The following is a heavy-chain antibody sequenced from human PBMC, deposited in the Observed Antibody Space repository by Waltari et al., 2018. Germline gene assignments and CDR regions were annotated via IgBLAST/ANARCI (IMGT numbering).Heavy chain of an antibody. Sequence: EVQLVESGGGLIQPGGSLRLSCAASGFCVSSPYMSRVRQAPGKGLKWVSVSYTSGSTDYADSVKGRFTISRDDSKNTLFLQMNNLRAEDTAVYYCARDRKYYSSGWSVIFDYWGQGTLVTVSS. J-gene: IGHJ4*02. CDR2: SYTSGST. D-gene: IGHD6-19*01. V-gene: IGHV3-53*01. CDR1: GFCVSSPY. CDR3: ARDRKYYSSGWSVIFDY.